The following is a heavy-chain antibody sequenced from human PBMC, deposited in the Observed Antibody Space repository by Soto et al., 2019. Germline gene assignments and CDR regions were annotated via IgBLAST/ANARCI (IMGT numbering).Heavy chain of an antibody. Sequence: QVQLVESGGGVVQPGRSLRLSCAASGFSVSAYTVHWVRQAPGKGLEWVAVISSDGNHKYYTDSVKGRFAISRDTSTNTVFLQMSSLGPEDTAVYYCARWEQPLFDYWGQGTLVPVSS. D-gene: IGHD1-1*01. V-gene: IGHV3-30*09. CDR2: ISSDGNHK. CDR3: ARWEQPLFDY. J-gene: IGHJ4*02. CDR1: GFSVSAYT.